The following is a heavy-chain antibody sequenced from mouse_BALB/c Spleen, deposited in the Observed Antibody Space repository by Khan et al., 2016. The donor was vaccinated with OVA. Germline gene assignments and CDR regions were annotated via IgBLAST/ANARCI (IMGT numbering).Heavy chain of an antibody. V-gene: IGHV3-2*02. J-gene: IGHJ2*01. D-gene: IGHD1-1*01. CDR3: ARSNYYGYYFDY. CDR2: ISYSGFT. CDR1: GYSITSGYA. Sequence: EVQLQESGPGLVKPSQSLSLTCTVTGYSITSGYAWNWIRQFPGNKLEWMGYISYSGFTNYNTSLKSRISITRANSKNQFFLQLSSVTSEDTATYYWARSNYYGYYFDYWGQGATLTVSS.